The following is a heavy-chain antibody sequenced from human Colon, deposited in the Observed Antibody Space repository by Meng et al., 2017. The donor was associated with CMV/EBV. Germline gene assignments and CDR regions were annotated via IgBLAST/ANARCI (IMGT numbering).Heavy chain of an antibody. D-gene: IGHD2-21*02. CDR3: ARDLLLSTLYYYYGMDV. J-gene: IGHJ6*02. Sequence: GESLKISCAASGFTFSSYEMNWVRRAPGKGLEWVSYISSSGSTIYYADSVKGRFTISRDNAKNSLYLQMNSLRAEDTAVYYCARDLLLSTLYYYYGMDVWGQGTTVTVSS. V-gene: IGHV3-48*03. CDR1: GFTFSSYE. CDR2: ISSSGSTI.